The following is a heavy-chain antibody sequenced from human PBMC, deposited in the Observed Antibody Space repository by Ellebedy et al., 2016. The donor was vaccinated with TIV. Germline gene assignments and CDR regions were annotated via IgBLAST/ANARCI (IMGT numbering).Heavy chain of an antibody. CDR3: AKLGHRATPDDS. V-gene: IGHV5-51*01. D-gene: IGHD1-14*01. CDR2: IYLSDSDT. CDR1: AYSFINYW. Sequence: GESLKISCQGSAYSFINYWIVWVRQMPGRGLEWMGIIYLSDSDTRYSPSFQGQVTISADRSDTTAYLHFNSLKPSATAVYYCAKLGHRATPDDSWGQGTLVTVSS. J-gene: IGHJ4*02.